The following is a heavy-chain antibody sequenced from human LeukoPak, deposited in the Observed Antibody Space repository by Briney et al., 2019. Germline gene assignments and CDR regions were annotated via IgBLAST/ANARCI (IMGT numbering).Heavy chain of an antibody. CDR3: AREEPLEWLLSERAFDI. CDR2: INHSGST. V-gene: IGHV4-34*01. D-gene: IGHD3-3*01. CDR1: GGSFSGYY. J-gene: IGHJ3*02. Sequence: SETLSLTCAVYGGSFSGYYWSWIRQPPGKGLEWIGEINHSGSTNYNPSLKSRITISVDTSKNQFSVKVSSVTAADTAVYYCAREEPLEWLLSERAFDIWGQGTMVTVSS.